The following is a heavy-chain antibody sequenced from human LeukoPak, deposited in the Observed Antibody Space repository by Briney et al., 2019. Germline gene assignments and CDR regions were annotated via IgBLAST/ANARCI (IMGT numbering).Heavy chain of an antibody. CDR2: ISAYNSNT. CDR1: GYTFTSYG. Sequence: ASVKVSCKASGYTFTSYGISWVRQAPGQGLEWMGWISAYNSNTNYAQKLQGRVTMTTDTSTSTAYMELRSLRSDDTAVYYCARDCSGGSCSDYWGQGTLVTVSS. CDR3: ARDCSGGSCSDY. D-gene: IGHD2-15*01. V-gene: IGHV1-18*01. J-gene: IGHJ4*02.